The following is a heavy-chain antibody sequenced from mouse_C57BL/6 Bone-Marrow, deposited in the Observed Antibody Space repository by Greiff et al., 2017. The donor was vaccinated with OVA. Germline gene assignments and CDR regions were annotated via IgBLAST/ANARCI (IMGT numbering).Heavy chain of an antibody. CDR3: TGTIFFFAY. CDR1: GFTFSSYA. J-gene: IGHJ3*01. Sequence: EVHLVESGGGLVKPGGSLKLSCAASGFTFSSYAMSWVRQTPEKRLEWVATISDGGSYTYYPDNVKGRFTISRDNAKNNLYLQMLHLKSEDTAMYYCTGTIFFFAYWGQGTLVTVSA. D-gene: IGHD4-1*01. V-gene: IGHV5-4*01. CDR2: ISDGGSYT.